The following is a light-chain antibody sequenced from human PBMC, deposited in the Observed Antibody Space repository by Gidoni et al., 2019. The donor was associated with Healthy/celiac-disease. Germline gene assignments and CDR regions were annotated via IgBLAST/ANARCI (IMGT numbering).Light chain of an antibody. J-gene: IGKJ2*02. CDR1: QSVSSSY. V-gene: IGKV3-20*01. CDR2: GAS. CDR3: QQYGSSPST. Sequence: EIVLTQSPGTLSLSPGERATLSCRESQSVSSSYLAWYQQKPGQAPRLLIYGASSRATGSPDRFSGSGSGTDFTLTISRLEPEGFAVYYCQQYGSSPSTFGQGTKLEIK.